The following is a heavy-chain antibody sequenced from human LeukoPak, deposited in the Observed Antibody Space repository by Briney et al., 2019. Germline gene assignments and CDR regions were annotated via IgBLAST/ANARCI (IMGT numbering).Heavy chain of an antibody. D-gene: IGHD4-17*01. Sequence: SETLSLTCTVSGGSISSGGYYWSWIRQHPGKGLEWIGYIYYSGSTYCNPSLKSRVTISVDTSKNQFSLKLSSVTAADTAVYYCARVRYRDYGDYYFDYWGQGTLVTVSS. CDR1: GGSISSGGYY. V-gene: IGHV4-31*03. CDR2: IYYSGST. CDR3: ARVRYRDYGDYYFDY. J-gene: IGHJ4*02.